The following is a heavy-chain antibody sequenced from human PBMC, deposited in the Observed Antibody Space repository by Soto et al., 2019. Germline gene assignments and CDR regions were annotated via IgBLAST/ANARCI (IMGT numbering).Heavy chain of an antibody. CDR1: GYTFTSYG. Sequence: ASVKVSCKASGYTFTSYGISWVRQAPGQGLEWMGWISAYNGNTNYAQKLQGRVTMTTDTSTSTAYMELRSLRSDDTAVYCCASDQIGCGSSGNNYYYGMDVWGQGTTVTVSS. CDR3: ASDQIGCGSSGNNYYYGMDV. J-gene: IGHJ6*02. V-gene: IGHV1-18*01. CDR2: ISAYNGNT. D-gene: IGHD1-26*01.